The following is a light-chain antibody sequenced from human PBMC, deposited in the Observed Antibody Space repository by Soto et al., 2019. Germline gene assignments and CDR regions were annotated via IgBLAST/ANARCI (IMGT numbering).Light chain of an antibody. CDR3: QQSYTTPWT. CDR2: AAS. CDR1: QTISNY. Sequence: DIQMTQSPSSLSLSVGDGVTITCRASQTISNYLNWYQQKPGRAPRLLIHAASTLQSGVPSRFSGSGSGTDFTLTISRLEPEDFATYFCQQSYTTPWTFGLGTKVE. V-gene: IGKV1-39*01. J-gene: IGKJ1*01.